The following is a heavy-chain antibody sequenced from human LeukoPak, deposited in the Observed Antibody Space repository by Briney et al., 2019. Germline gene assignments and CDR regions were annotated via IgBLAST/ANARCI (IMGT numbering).Heavy chain of an antibody. Sequence: ASVNVSCKASGYSFTGYYMHWVRQASGQGLERMGWINPNSGGTNYAQKFQGRVTMTRDTSISTAYMELSRLRSDDTAVYYCARAPQPEIVVVPAAILDIWGQGTMVTVSS. CDR2: INPNSGGT. J-gene: IGHJ3*02. CDR1: GYSFTGYY. D-gene: IGHD2-2*01. CDR3: ARAPQPEIVVVPAAILDI. V-gene: IGHV1-2*02.